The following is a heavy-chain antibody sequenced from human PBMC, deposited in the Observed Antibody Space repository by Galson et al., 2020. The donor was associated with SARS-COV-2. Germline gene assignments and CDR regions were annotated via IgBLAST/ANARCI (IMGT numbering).Heavy chain of an antibody. CDR1: GGSISSYY. J-gene: IGHJ3*02. V-gene: IGHV4-4*07. CDR3: ARDFLRPTTIFGVVVLTGNAFDI. D-gene: IGHD3-3*01. Sequence: ETSETLSLTCTVSGGSISSYYWSWIRQPAGKGLEWIGRIYTSGSTNYNPSLKSRVTMSVDTSKNQFSLKLSSVTAADTAMYYCARDFLRPTTIFGVVVLTGNAFDIWGQGTMVTVSS. CDR2: IYTSGST.